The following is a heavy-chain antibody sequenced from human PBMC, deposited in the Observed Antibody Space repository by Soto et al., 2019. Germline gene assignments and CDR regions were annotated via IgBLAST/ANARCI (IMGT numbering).Heavy chain of an antibody. CDR3: ARYSSSRIGDYYYYYMDV. Sequence: GASVKVSCEASGYTFTGYYMHWVRQAPGQGLEWMGWINPNSGGTNYAQKFQGWVTMTRDTSISTAYMELSRLRSDDTAVYYCARYSSSRIGDYYYYYMDVWGKGTTVTVSS. J-gene: IGHJ6*03. D-gene: IGHD6-13*01. V-gene: IGHV1-2*04. CDR1: GYTFTGYY. CDR2: INPNSGGT.